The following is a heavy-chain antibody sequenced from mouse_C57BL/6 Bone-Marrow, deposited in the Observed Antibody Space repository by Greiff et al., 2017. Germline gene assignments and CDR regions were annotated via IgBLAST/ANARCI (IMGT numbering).Heavy chain of an antibody. V-gene: IGHV14-4*01. CDR3: TTLDGYLFAY. D-gene: IGHD2-3*01. CDR2: IDPENGDT. J-gene: IGHJ3*01. Sequence: EVQLQESGAELVRPGASVKLSCTASGFNIKDDYMHWVKQRPEQGLEWIGWIDPENGDTEYASKFQGKATITADTSSNTAYLQLSSLTSEDTAVYYCTTLDGYLFAYWGQGTLVTVSA. CDR1: GFNIKDDY.